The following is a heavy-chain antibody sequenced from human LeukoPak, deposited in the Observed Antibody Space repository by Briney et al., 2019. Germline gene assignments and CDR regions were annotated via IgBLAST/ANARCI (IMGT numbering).Heavy chain of an antibody. CDR3: ARAIGVVRYARVYYFDY. CDR2: ISGSGGST. Sequence: GGSLRLSCAASGFTFSSYAMSWVRQAPGKGLEWVSDISGSGGSTYYADSVKGRFTISRDNSKNTLYLQMNSLRAEDTALYSCARAIGVVRYARVYYFDYWGQGTLVTVSS. D-gene: IGHD2-21*01. CDR1: GFTFSSYA. V-gene: IGHV3-23*01. J-gene: IGHJ4*02.